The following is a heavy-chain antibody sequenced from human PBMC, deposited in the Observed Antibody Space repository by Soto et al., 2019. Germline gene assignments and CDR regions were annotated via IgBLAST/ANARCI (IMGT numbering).Heavy chain of an antibody. J-gene: IGHJ4*02. CDR2: VRSKTNNYAT. Sequence: DVQVVQSGGGLVQPGGSLKLSCAASGFAFNDSAMHWVRQASGKGLEWVARVRSKTNNYATAYPGSVRGRFTVSRDDSMGTTYLQMNSLKTEDTGMYYCTNNFVWGQGVLVTVSS. D-gene: IGHD2-15*01. CDR1: GFAFNDSA. V-gene: IGHV3-73*01. CDR3: TNNFV.